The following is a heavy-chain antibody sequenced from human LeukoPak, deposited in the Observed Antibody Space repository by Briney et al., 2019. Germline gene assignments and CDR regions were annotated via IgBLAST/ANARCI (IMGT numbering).Heavy chain of an antibody. CDR2: ISSSSSYI. D-gene: IGHD3-10*01. CDR3: ARMGLYYGSGINY. V-gene: IGHV3-21*01. Sequence: GGSLRLSCAASGFTFSSYSMNWVRQAPGKGLEWVSSISSSSSYIYYADSVKGRFTISRDNAKSSLYLQMNSLRAEDTAVYYCARMGLYYGSGINYWGQGTLVTVSS. CDR1: GFTFSSYS. J-gene: IGHJ4*02.